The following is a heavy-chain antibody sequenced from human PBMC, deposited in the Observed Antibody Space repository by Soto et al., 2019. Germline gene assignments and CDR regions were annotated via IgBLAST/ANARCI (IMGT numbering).Heavy chain of an antibody. CDR1: GFTFRTYT. CDR2: IRGFSPYT. CDR3: ARDRGYDAHDYYYNAMDV. Sequence: VGSLQISSISSGFTFRTYTMDGVRKAPGKGLEWVSGIRGFSPYTFYAESVKGRFTISRDNAKNSLYLQMNSLRAEDTAVYYCARDRGYDAHDYYYNAMDVWGQGTTVPVSS. D-gene: IGHD2-15*01. J-gene: IGHJ6*02. V-gene: IGHV3-21*01.